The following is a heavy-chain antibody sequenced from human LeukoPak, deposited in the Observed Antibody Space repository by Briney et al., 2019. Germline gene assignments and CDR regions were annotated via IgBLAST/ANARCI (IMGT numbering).Heavy chain of an antibody. V-gene: IGHV4-59*08. D-gene: IGHD5-18*01. CDR3: ARNGGGYSYDA. Sequence: SETLSLTCTVSGGSLSSYYWSWVRQPPGKGLGWVWYISYSGSANYNPSLKSRVTLSLDRPKNQFSLRLSSVTAADTAVYYCARNGGGYSYDAWGQGTLVTVSS. CDR1: GGSLSSYY. J-gene: IGHJ4*02. CDR2: ISYSGSA.